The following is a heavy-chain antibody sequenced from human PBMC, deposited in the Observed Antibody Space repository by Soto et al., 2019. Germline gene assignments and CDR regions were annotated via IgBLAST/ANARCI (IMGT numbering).Heavy chain of an antibody. D-gene: IGHD3-10*01. CDR3: ARQEWLGELGYYYYGMDV. V-gene: IGHV5-10-1*01. CDR1: GYSFTSYW. Sequence: LGESLKISGNGSGYSFTSYWISWVRQMPGKGLEWMGRIDPSDSYTNYSPSFQGHVTISADKSISTAYLQWSSLKASDTAMYYCARQEWLGELGYYYYGMDVWGQGTTVTVSS. J-gene: IGHJ6*02. CDR2: IDPSDSYT.